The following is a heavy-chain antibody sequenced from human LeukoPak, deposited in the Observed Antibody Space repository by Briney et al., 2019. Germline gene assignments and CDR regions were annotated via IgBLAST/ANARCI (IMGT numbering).Heavy chain of an antibody. V-gene: IGHV1-8*01. Sequence: ASVKVSCKASGYTFTNYDISWVRQATGQGLEWMGWMNPNSGDTGFAQKFQGRLTMTRDTSISTAYMELSSLGSEDTAMYYCARGFTDYDGSDYAFSYYWGQGTLVTVSS. CDR1: GYTFTNYD. CDR2: MNPNSGDT. CDR3: ARGFTDYDGSDYAFSYY. D-gene: IGHD3-22*01. J-gene: IGHJ4*02.